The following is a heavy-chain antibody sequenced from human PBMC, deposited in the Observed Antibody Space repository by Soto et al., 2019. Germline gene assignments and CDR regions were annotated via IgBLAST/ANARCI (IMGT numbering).Heavy chain of an antibody. Sequence: ASVKVSCKASGYTFTSYYMHWVRQAPGQGLEWMGIINPSGGSTCYAQKFQGRVTMTRDTSTSTVYMELSSLRSEDTAVYYCATQEGYYYDSRGYVWFDPWGQGTLVTVSS. CDR1: GYTFTSYY. CDR2: INPSGGST. CDR3: ATQEGYYYDSRGYVWFDP. D-gene: IGHD3-22*01. V-gene: IGHV1-46*01. J-gene: IGHJ5*02.